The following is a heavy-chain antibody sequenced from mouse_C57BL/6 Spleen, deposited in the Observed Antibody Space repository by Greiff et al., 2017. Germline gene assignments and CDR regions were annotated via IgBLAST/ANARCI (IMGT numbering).Heavy chain of an antibody. J-gene: IGHJ4*01. Sequence: QVQLQQSGAELVRPGTSVKLSCKASGYTFTSYWMHWVKQRPGQGLEWIGVIDPSDSYTNYNQKFKGKATLTVDTSSSTAYMQLSSLTSEDSAVSYCASGGSYRAMDYWGQGTSVTVSS. CDR2: IDPSDSYT. CDR3: ASGGSYRAMDY. D-gene: IGHD2-10*01. V-gene: IGHV1-59*01. CDR1: GYTFTSYW.